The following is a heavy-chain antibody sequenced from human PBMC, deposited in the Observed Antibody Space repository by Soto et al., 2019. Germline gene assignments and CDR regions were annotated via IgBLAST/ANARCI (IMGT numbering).Heavy chain of an antibody. V-gene: IGHV7-4-1*01. CDR3: AREIEVLRYFDWLPGGYNWFDP. D-gene: IGHD3-9*01. Sequence: ASVKVSCKAPGYTFTSYAMNWVRQAPGQGLEWMGWINTNTGNPTYAQGFTGRFVFSLDTSVSTAYLQICSLKAEDTAVYYCAREIEVLRYFDWLPGGYNWFDPWGQGTLVTVSS. J-gene: IGHJ5*02. CDR1: GYTFTSYA. CDR2: INTNTGNP.